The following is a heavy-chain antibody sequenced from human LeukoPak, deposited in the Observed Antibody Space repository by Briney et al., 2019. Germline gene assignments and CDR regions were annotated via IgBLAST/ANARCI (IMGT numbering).Heavy chain of an antibody. CDR2: INPNSGGT. CDR1: GYTFTGYY. V-gene: IGHV1-2*02. Sequence: ASVKVSCKASGYTFTGYYMHWVRQAPGQGLEWMGWINPNSGGTNYAQKFQGRVTMTRDTSISTAYMELSRLRSDDTAVYYCARDLPSPYSSGWYAGYWGQGTLVTVSS. D-gene: IGHD6-19*01. CDR3: ARDLPSPYSSGWYAGY. J-gene: IGHJ4*02.